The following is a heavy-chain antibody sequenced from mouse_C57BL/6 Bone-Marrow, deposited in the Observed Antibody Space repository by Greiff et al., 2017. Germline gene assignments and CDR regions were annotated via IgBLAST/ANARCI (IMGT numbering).Heavy chain of an antibody. CDR3: ARNREGYITTVVADY. V-gene: IGHV1-81*01. CDR2: IYPRSGNT. Sequence: VQLQQSGAELARPGASVKLSCKASGYTFTSYGISWVKQRTGQGLEWIGEIYPRSGNTYYNEKFKGKATLTAYKSSSTAYMELRSLTSEDSAVYFCARNREGYITTVVADYWGQGTTLTVSS. CDR1: GYTFTSYG. D-gene: IGHD1-1*01. J-gene: IGHJ2*01.